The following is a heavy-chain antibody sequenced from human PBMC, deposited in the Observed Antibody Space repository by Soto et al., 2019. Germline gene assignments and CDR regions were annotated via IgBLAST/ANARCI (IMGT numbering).Heavy chain of an antibody. CDR1: GYTFTSYG. V-gene: IGHV1-18*01. J-gene: IGHJ5*02. CDR2: ISAYNGNT. CDR3: ARGVAAAGKRAWFDP. Sequence: RASVKVSCKASGYTFTSYGISWVRQAPGQGLEWMGWISAYNGNTNYAQKLQGRVTMTTDTSTSTAYMELRSLRSDDTAVYYCARGVAAAGKRAWFDPWGQGTLVTVSS. D-gene: IGHD6-13*01.